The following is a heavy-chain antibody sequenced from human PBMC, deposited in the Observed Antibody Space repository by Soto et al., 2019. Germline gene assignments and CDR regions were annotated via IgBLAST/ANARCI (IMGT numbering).Heavy chain of an antibody. CDR3: ARDLWSSISFAFDI. D-gene: IGHD2-21*01. CDR2: IIPILGIA. V-gene: IGHV1-69*08. Sequence: QVQLVQSGAEVKKPGSSVKVSCKASGGTFSSYTISWVRQAPGQGLEWMGRIIPILGIANYAQKFQGRVTITADKSTSPAYMELSSLRSEDTAVYYCARDLWSSISFAFDIWGQGTMVTVSS. J-gene: IGHJ3*02. CDR1: GGTFSSYT.